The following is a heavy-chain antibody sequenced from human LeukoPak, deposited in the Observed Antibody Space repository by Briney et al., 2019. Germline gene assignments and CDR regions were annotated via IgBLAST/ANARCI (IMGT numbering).Heavy chain of an antibody. CDR2: IWYDGSNK. CDR1: GFTFGSYG. J-gene: IGHJ3*02. V-gene: IGHV3-33*06. Sequence: PGRSLRLSCAASGFTFGSYGMHWVRQAPGKGLEWVAVIWYDGSNKYYADSVKGRFTISRDNSKNTLYLQMNSLRAEDTAVYYCAKASYDSSGDAFDIWGQGTMVTVSS. CDR3: AKASYDSSGDAFDI. D-gene: IGHD3-22*01.